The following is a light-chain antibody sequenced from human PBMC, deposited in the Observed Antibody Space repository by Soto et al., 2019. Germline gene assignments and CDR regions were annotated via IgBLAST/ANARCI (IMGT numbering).Light chain of an antibody. CDR2: GAS. Sequence: EIVLTQSPGTLSLSPGERATLSCRASQSVSSSYLAWYQQKPGQAPRLLIYGASSRATGIPDRFSGSGSETNFTLTISRLEPEDFAVYYGQQYGSSPPFTFGPGTKVDIK. V-gene: IGKV3-20*01. J-gene: IGKJ3*01. CDR1: QSVSSSY. CDR3: QQYGSSPPFT.